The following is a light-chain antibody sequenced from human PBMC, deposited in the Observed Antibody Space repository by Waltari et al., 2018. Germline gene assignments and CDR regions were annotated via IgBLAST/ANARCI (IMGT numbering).Light chain of an antibody. CDR1: FGPVSPSYY. V-gene: IGLV8-61*01. CDR2: TTN. J-gene: IGLJ2*01. Sequence: QTVVTQEPSFSVSPGGTVTRTCGLSFGPVSPSYYPSWYQQTPGQAPRTLIYTTNTRSSGVPDRFSGSILGNKAALTITGAQADDESDYYCVLYMGSGAVFGGGTKLTVL. CDR3: VLYMGSGAV.